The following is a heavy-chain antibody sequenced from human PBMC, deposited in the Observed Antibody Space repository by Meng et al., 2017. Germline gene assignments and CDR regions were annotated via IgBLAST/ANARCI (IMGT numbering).Heavy chain of an antibody. CDR3: ARLYGSGSYYNKNDDYYYGMDV. CDR1: GFTFSSYA. D-gene: IGHD3-10*01. J-gene: IGHJ6*02. CDR2: ISGSGGST. Sequence: GESLKISCAASGFTFSSYAMSWVRQAPGKGLEWVSAISGSGGSTYYADSVKGRFTISRDNSKNTLYLQMNSLRAEDTAVYYCARLYGSGSYYNKNDDYYYGMDVWGQGTMVTVSS. V-gene: IGHV3-23*01.